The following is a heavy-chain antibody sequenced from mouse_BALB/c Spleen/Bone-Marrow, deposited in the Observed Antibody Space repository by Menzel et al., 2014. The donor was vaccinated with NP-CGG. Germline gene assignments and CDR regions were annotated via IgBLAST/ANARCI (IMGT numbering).Heavy chain of an antibody. CDR3: ARDDYDDYYAMDY. CDR1: GFNIKDTY. V-gene: IGHV14-3*02. J-gene: IGHJ4*01. D-gene: IGHD2-4*01. CDR2: IDPANGNT. Sequence: VHVKQSGAELVKPGASVKLSCTASGFNIKDTYMHWVKQRPEQGLEWIGRIDPANGNTKYDPKFQDKATITTDTSSNTAYLQLSSLTSEDTAVYYCARDDYDDYYAMDYWGRGTSVTVSS.